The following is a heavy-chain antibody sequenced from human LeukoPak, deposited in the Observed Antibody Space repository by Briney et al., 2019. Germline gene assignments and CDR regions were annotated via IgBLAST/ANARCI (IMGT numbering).Heavy chain of an antibody. Sequence: GGSLRLSCAASGFTFSSYAMSWVRQAPGKGLKWVSAISGSGGSTYYADSVKGRFTISRDNSKNTLYLQMNSLRAEDTAVYYCAKAGYSSSVPDYWGQGTLVTVSS. CDR2: ISGSGGST. J-gene: IGHJ4*02. CDR3: AKAGYSSSVPDY. V-gene: IGHV3-23*01. D-gene: IGHD6-19*01. CDR1: GFTFSSYA.